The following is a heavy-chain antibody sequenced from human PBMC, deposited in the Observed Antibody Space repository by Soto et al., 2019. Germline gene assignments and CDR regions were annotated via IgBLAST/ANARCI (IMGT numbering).Heavy chain of an antibody. CDR2: ISYDGSNK. J-gene: IGHJ5*02. Sequence: GGSLRLSCAASGFTFSSYAMHWVRQAPGKGLEWVAVISYDGSNKYYADSVKGRFTVSRDNSKNTLYLQMNSLRAEDTAAYYCAREGDTGWFDPWGQGTLVTVSS. CDR1: GFTFSSYA. V-gene: IGHV3-30-3*01. D-gene: IGHD2-21*01. CDR3: AREGDTGWFDP.